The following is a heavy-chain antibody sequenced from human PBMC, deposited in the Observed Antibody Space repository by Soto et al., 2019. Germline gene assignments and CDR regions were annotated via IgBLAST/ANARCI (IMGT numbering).Heavy chain of an antibody. CDR1: GGSISGYY. CDR2: IDYYGST. CDR3: ARVRYPILSWGMDV. V-gene: IGHV4-59*01. Sequence: SETLSLTCTVSGGSISGYYWSWIRQPPGKRLEWIGYIDYYGSTNYNPSLKSRVTISVDTSKKQFSLNLGSVTAADTAIYYCARVRYPILSWGMDVWGQGTTVTVSS. D-gene: IGHD3-16*02. J-gene: IGHJ6*02.